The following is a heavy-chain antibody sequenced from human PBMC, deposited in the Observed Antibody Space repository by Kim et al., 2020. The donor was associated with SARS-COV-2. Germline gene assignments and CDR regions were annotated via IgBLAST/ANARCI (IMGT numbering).Heavy chain of an antibody. V-gene: IGHV3-74*01. CDR3: RRARGSYTFDI. CDR2: ITSNGFTI. CDR1: GFKFNGYS. D-gene: IGHD3-3*01. J-gene: IGHJ3*02. Sequence: GGSLRLSCAASGFKFNGYSMHWVRQVPGKGLEWVSCITSNGFTINYADPLKDRFILSRVNSKNTLYLQMNNLRVEDTAVYFCRRARGSYTFDILGEVTMVTVSS.